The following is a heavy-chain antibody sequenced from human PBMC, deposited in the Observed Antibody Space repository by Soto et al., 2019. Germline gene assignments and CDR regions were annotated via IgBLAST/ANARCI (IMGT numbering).Heavy chain of an antibody. J-gene: IGHJ4*02. CDR3: VMQNGAYNAYEGYFDY. Sequence: PXGSLRLSCSASGLGLTDYSMHGVGQTPGKGLEFVSAIASNGRATYYADSVKGRFTISRDTSKNTLFLQMNSLKTEDTAVFYCVMQNGAYNAYEGYFDYWGQGTLVTVSS. CDR2: IASNGRAT. V-gene: IGHV3-64D*06. CDR1: GLGLTDYS. D-gene: IGHD5-12*01.